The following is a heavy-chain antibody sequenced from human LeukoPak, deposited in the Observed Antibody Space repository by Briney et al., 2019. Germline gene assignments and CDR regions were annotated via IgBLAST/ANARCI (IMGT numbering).Heavy chain of an antibody. V-gene: IGHV3-53*01. D-gene: IGHD6-19*01. CDR1: GFTVSSSY. Sequence: GGSLRLSCAASGFTVSSSYMTWVRQAPGKGLEWVSVIYIDGGTYYADSVKGRFTISRDTSKNTLYLQVNNVKPEDTAVYYCGKNLYSSVWKNYVDSWGQGTLVTVSS. CDR2: IYIDGGT. J-gene: IGHJ4*02. CDR3: GKNLYSSVWKNYVDS.